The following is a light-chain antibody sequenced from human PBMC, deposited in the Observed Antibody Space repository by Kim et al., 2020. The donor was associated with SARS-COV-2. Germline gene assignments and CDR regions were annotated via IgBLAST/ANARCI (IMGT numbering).Light chain of an antibody. J-gene: IGLJ1*01. CDR1: TTGLVGFRY. Sequence: SMTPPCTGSTTGLVGFRYVSWYQQHPGKAPTLTIYDVSRRPSGVSNRFSGSKSANADSLTISGLQADDEADYYCCSNTRSTTPYVFGSGTKVTVL. CDR3: CSNTRSTTPYV. CDR2: DVS. V-gene: IGLV2-14*03.